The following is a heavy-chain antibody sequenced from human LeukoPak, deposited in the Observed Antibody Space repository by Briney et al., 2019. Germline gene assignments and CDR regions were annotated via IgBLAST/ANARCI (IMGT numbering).Heavy chain of an antibody. CDR2: ISYSGST. D-gene: IGHD1-1*01. J-gene: IGHJ6*03. CDR1: GGSISTYY. CDR3: ARYRVELEVTGGNYYYYYMDV. Sequence: SETLSLTCTVSGGSISTYYWSWIRQSPGKGLEWIGYISYSGSTNCNPSLKSRVTISVDTSRNQFSLNRSSLTPADTAVYYCARYRVELEVTGGNYYYYYMDVWGKGATVTVSS. V-gene: IGHV4-59*01.